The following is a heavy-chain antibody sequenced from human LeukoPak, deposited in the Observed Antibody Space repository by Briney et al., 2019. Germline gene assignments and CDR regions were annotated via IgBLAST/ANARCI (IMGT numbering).Heavy chain of an antibody. J-gene: IGHJ4*02. V-gene: IGHV1-18*01. Sequence: ASVKVSFKASGYTFSSYGISWVRQAPGQGLEWMGWISVYNGNTKYAQKFQGRVTMTTDTFTSTAYMEVTSLRSDDTAVYYCARDQYDSVWDSHRPYFDYWGQGTLVTVSS. CDR1: GYTFSSYG. CDR2: ISVYNGNT. CDR3: ARDQYDSVWDSHRPYFDY. D-gene: IGHD3-16*02.